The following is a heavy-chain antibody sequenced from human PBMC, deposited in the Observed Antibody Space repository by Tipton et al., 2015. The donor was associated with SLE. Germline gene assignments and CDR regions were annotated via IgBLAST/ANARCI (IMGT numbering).Heavy chain of an antibody. J-gene: IGHJ4*02. V-gene: IGHV3-13*04. CDR1: GFTFSSYD. CDR3: AKDYCSGGSCPIDY. Sequence: SLRLSCAASGFTFSSYDMHWVRQATGKGLEWVSAIGTAGDPYYPGSVKGRFTISRENAKNSLYLQMNSLRAGDTAVYYCAKDYCSGGSCPIDYWGQGTLVTVSS. CDR2: IGTAGDP. D-gene: IGHD2-15*01.